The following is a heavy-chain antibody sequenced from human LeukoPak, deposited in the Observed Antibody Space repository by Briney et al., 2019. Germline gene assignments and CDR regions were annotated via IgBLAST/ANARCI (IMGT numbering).Heavy chain of an antibody. CDR1: GYSISSSNW. CDR3: AIFGNTAMGIEYFDY. D-gene: IGHD5-18*01. J-gene: IGHJ4*02. CDR2: IYYSGST. V-gene: IGHV4-28*01. Sequence: SETLSLTCAVSGYSISSSNWWGWIRQPPGKGLEWIGYIYYSGSTYYNPSLKSRVTMSVDTSKNQFSLKLSSVTAADTALYYCAIFGNTAMGIEYFDYWGQGTLVTVSS.